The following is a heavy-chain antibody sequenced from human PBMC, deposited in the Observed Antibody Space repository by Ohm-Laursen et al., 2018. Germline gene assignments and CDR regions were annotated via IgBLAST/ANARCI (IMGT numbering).Heavy chain of an antibody. CDR1: GFTFSSYG. J-gene: IGHJ4*02. CDR2: ISYDGSNK. V-gene: IGHV3-30*03. D-gene: IGHD1-26*01. Sequence: SLRLSCAASGFTFSSYGMHWVRQAPGKGLEWVAVISYDGSNKYYADSVKGRFTISRDNSKNTLYLQMNSLRAEDTAVYYCAREYSGSYSVDYWGQGTLVTVSS. CDR3: AREYSGSYSVDY.